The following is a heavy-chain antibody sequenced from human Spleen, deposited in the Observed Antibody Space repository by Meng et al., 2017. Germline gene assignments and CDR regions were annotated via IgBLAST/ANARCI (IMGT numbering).Heavy chain of an antibody. D-gene: IGHD3-22*01. CDR3: ARGVRYYDSSGYYYGDGDY. Sequence: ASVKVSCKVSGYTLTELSMHWVRQAPGKGLEWMGGFDPEDGETIYAQKFQGRVTMTEDTSTDTAYMELSSLRSDDTAVYYCARGVRYYDSSGYYYGDGDYWGQGTLVTVSS. CDR1: GYTLTELS. V-gene: IGHV1-24*01. CDR2: FDPEDGET. J-gene: IGHJ4*02.